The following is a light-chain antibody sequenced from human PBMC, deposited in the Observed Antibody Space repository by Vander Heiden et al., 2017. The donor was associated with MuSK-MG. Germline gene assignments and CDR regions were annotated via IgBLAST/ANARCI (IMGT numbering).Light chain of an antibody. Sequence: EIVLTQSPGTLSLSPGERATLSCRASQSVSSSYLAWYQQKPGQAPRLLIYGASSTSTGIPDRFSGRASATDFTLTISILDPEDFAVYYCQEDGTSPNTFGQGTPLEIK. J-gene: IGKJ5*01. CDR2: GAS. CDR3: QEDGTSPNT. V-gene: IGKV3-20*01. CDR1: QSVSSSY.